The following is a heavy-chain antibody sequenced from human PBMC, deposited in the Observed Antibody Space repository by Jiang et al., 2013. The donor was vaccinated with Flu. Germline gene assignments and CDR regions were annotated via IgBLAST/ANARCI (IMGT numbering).Heavy chain of an antibody. Sequence: SGSGLVKPSETLSLTCTVSGGSISSYYWSWIRQPPGKGLEWIGYIYYSGSTNYNPSLKSRVTISVDTSKNQFSLKLSSVTAADTAVYYCARWDYGDRPAIDYYYYYGMDVWGQGTTVTVSS. V-gene: IGHV4-59*01. CDR3: ARWDYGDRPAIDYYYYYGMDV. CDR1: GGSISSYY. CDR2: IYYSGST. D-gene: IGHD4-17*01. J-gene: IGHJ6*02.